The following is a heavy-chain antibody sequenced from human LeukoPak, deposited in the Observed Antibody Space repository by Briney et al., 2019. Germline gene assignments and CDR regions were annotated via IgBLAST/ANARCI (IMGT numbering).Heavy chain of an antibody. V-gene: IGHV4-31*03. J-gene: IGHJ5*02. Sequence: PSETLSLTCTVSGGSISSGNYYWSWISQHPGKGLEWIGYIYYSGSTYYNPSLKSRVTISLDTSENQFSLKLTSVTAADTAVYYCARRPPPDYGDYSWFDPWGQGTLVTVSS. CDR2: IYYSGST. D-gene: IGHD4-17*01. CDR3: ARRPPPDYGDYSWFDP. CDR1: GGSISSGNYY.